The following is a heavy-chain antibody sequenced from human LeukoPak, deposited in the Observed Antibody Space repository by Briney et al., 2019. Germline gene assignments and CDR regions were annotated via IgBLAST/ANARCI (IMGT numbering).Heavy chain of an antibody. D-gene: IGHD6-6*01. CDR2: ISYDGSNK. V-gene: IGHV3-30-3*02. CDR3: AKTRHDISILDS. Sequence: PGGSLRLSCAASGFTFSSYAMHWVRQAPGKGLEWVAVISYDGSNKYYADSVKGRFTISRDNSKNTLYLQMNSLRAEDTAVYYCAKTRHDISILDSWGQGTLVTVSS. J-gene: IGHJ4*02. CDR1: GFTFSSYA.